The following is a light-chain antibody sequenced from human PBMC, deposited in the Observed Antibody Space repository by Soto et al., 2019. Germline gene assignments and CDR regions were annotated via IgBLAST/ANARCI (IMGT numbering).Light chain of an antibody. CDR3: RQYCSSPSYT. Sequence: EIVLTQSPGTLSLSPGERATLSCRASQRVSSSSYLAWYQQKPGQAPRLLIYGASSRATGIPDRFSGSGSATDFTRIISRLEPEDFAVYYCRQYCSSPSYTFRQVTKLESK. CDR1: QRVSSSSY. V-gene: IGKV3-20*01. CDR2: GAS. J-gene: IGKJ2*01.